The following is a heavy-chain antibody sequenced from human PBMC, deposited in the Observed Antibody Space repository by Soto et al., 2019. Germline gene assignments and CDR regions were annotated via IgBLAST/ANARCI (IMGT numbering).Heavy chain of an antibody. CDR2: IIPFLGTE. CDR3: ARGLPASAMAKFDY. CDR1: GGSFSSYA. D-gene: IGHD5-18*01. V-gene: IGHV1-69*06. Sequence: QVQLVQSGAEVKKPGSSVKVSCKTSGGSFSSYAVSWVRQAPGQGLEWMGGIIPFLGTENYAQKFQGRVTITADNPPNTAYMELNSLRFEDTAVYYCARGLPASAMAKFDYWGQGTPVTVSS. J-gene: IGHJ4*02.